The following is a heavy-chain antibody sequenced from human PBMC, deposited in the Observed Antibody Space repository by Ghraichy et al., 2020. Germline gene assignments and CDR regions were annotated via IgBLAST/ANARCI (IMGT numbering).Heavy chain of an antibody. Sequence: GESLNISCAASGFTFSDYYMSWIRQAPGKGLEWVSYISSSGSTIYYADSVKGRFTISRDNAKNSLYLQMNSLRAEDTAVYYCARDLREPVVPAAMGYDHRPRFDAFDIWGQGTMVTVSS. D-gene: IGHD2-2*01. V-gene: IGHV3-11*01. CDR3: ARDLREPVVPAAMGYDHRPRFDAFDI. J-gene: IGHJ3*02. CDR2: ISSSGSTI. CDR1: GFTFSDYY.